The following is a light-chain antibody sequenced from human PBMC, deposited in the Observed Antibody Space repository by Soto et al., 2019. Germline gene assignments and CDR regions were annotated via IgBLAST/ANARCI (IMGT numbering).Light chain of an antibody. CDR2: GAS. Sequence: EIEMTHSPATLSVSPWERATLSCRASQSVSSNLAWYQQKPGQAPRLLIYGASTRATGIPARFSGSGSGTEFTLTISSLQSEDFAVYYCQQYNNWPWTFGQGTKVDIK. V-gene: IGKV3-15*01. CDR3: QQYNNWPWT. CDR1: QSVSSN. J-gene: IGKJ1*01.